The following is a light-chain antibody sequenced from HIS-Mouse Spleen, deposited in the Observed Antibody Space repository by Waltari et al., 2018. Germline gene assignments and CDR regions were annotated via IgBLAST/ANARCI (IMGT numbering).Light chain of an antibody. CDR1: QDISHY. CDR2: DAS. Sequence: DIQMTQSPSSLSASVGDRVPIPRQESQDISHYLNLYHQIPGKAPKLLIYDASNLETGVPSRFSGSGSGTDLTFTISSLQPEDIATYYCQQYDNLHRLTFGPGTKVDIK. V-gene: IGKV1-33*01. J-gene: IGKJ3*01. CDR3: QQYDNLHRLT.